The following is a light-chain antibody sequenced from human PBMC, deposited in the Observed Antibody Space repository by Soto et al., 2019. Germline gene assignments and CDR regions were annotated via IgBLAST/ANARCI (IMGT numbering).Light chain of an antibody. Sequence: QSALTQPRSVSGSPGQSVTISCTGTSSDVDDYKFLSWYQQFPGKAPTLVIYNVAERPSGVPYRFSGSKSGNTASLTISGLRAEDEADYYCCSYSGTHTFDAVFGGGTKLTVL. CDR2: NVA. CDR1: SSDVDDYKF. J-gene: IGLJ3*02. CDR3: CSYSGTHTFDAV. V-gene: IGLV2-11*01.